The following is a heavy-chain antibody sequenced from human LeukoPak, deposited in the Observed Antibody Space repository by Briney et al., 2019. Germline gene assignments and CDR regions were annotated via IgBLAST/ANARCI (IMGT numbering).Heavy chain of an antibody. Sequence: GGSLRLSCAASGFTFSSYWMHWVRQAPGKGLVWVSRINSDGSSTSYADSVKGRFTISRDNAKNTLYLQMNSLRAEDTAVYYCASSGPEGWEPGYWGQGTLVTVSS. V-gene: IGHV3-74*01. CDR1: GFTFSSYW. D-gene: IGHD1-26*01. CDR3: ASSGPEGWEPGY. CDR2: INSDGSST. J-gene: IGHJ4*02.